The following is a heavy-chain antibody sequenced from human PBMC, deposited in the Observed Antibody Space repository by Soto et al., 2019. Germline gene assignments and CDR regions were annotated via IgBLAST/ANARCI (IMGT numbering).Heavy chain of an antibody. J-gene: IGHJ4*02. D-gene: IGHD1-26*01. CDR2: VIPMYDSV. CDR3: ASWRSYSGSYCFDY. Sequence: QVQLVQSGAEVKKPGSSVKVSCEASGGTFNTYTINWVRQAPGRGLEWMGQVIPMYDSVNYAESFQGRVTITAVKSTNIAYMELSSLRSEDTALYFCASWRSYSGSYCFDYWGQGTLVIVSS. V-gene: IGHV1-69*06. CDR1: GGTFNTYT.